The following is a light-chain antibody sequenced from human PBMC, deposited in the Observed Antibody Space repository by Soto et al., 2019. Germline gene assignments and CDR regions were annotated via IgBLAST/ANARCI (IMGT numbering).Light chain of an antibody. CDR3: QSYYSSLSGSEV. J-gene: IGLJ1*01. V-gene: IGLV1-40*01. CDR1: SSNIGAGYD. Sequence: QSVLTQPPSVSGAPGQRVTISCTGSSSNIGAGYDVHWYQQLPGTAPKLLIYGNSNRPSGVPDRFSGSKSGTSASLAITGLQAEDEADYYSQSYYSSLSGSEVFGTGTKLTVL. CDR2: GNS.